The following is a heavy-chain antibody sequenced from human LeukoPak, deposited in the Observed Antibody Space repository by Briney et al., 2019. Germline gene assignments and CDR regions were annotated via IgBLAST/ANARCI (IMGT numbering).Heavy chain of an antibody. CDR3: ARSRRASTAPYNWFDP. V-gene: IGHV1-8*01. J-gene: IGHJ5*02. D-gene: IGHD6-6*01. CDR2: MNPNSGNT. Sequence: ASVKVSCKASGYTFTSYDINWVRQATGQGLEWMGWMNPNSGNTGYAQKFQGRVTMTRNTSISTAYMELSSLRSEDTAVYYCARSRRASTAPYNWFDPWGQGTLVTVSS. CDR1: GYTFTSYD.